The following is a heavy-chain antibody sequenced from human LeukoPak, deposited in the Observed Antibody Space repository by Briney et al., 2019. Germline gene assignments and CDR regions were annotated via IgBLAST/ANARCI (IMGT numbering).Heavy chain of an antibody. J-gene: IGHJ5*02. Sequence: ASVKVSCKASGYTFTSYDINWVRQATGQGLEWMGWMNPNSGNTGYAQKFQERVTITRDMSTSTAYMELSSLRSEDTAVYYCAAVDNCSGGSCYWPGWPVDPWGQGTLVTVSS. V-gene: IGHV1-8*01. D-gene: IGHD2-15*01. CDR2: MNPNSGNT. CDR1: GYTFTSYD. CDR3: AAVDNCSGGSCYWPGWPVDP.